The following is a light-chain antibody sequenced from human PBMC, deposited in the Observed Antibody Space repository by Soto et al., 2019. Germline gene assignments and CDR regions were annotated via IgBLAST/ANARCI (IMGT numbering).Light chain of an antibody. J-gene: IGLJ2*01. V-gene: IGLV2-8*01. Sequence: QSVLTQPPSASGSPGQSVTISCTGTSSDVGGYNYVSWYQQHPGKAPKLMIYEVSKRPSGVPDRFSGSKSVNTASLTVSGLQAEDEADYYCSSYAGSKTLFGGGTKVTVL. CDR3: SSYAGSKTL. CDR2: EVS. CDR1: SSDVGGYNY.